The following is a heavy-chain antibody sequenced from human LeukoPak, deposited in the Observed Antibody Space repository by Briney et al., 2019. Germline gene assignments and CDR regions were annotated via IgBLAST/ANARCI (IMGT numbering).Heavy chain of an antibody. Sequence: ASVKVSCKASGYTFTGYYMHWVRQAPGQGLEWMGWINPNSGGTNYAQTLQGRVTMTRDTSISTAYMELSRLSSDDTAVYYCARSIVVATIDYYYYGMDVWGQGTTVTVSS. V-gene: IGHV1-2*02. CDR2: INPNSGGT. CDR3: ARSIVVATIDYYYYGMDV. CDR1: GYTFTGYY. D-gene: IGHD5-12*01. J-gene: IGHJ6*02.